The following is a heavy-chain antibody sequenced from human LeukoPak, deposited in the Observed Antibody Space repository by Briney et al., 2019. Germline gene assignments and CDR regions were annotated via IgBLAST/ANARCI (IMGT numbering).Heavy chain of an antibody. Sequence: GGSLRLSCATSGFSFSGSTMHWVRQAPGKGLEWLGHIRSKRDNYATVYAASVEGRFTISRDNAKNSLYLQMNSLRAEDTAVYYCARGGAVAGGGEDYWGQGTLVTVSS. D-gene: IGHD6-19*01. CDR1: GFSFSGST. V-gene: IGHV3-73*01. J-gene: IGHJ4*02. CDR3: ARGGAVAGGGEDY. CDR2: IRSKRDNYAT.